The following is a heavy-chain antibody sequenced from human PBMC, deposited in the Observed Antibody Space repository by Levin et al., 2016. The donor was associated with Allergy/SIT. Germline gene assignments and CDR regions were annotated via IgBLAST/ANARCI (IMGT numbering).Heavy chain of an antibody. Sequence: WIRQPPGKGLEWIGEINHSGSTNYNPSLKSRVTISVDTSKNQFSLKLSSVTAADTAVYYCARLWCSGGSCWQKPFDYWGQGTLVTVSS. V-gene: IGHV4-34*01. J-gene: IGHJ4*02. CDR2: INHSGST. CDR3: ARLWCSGGSCWQKPFDY. D-gene: IGHD2-15*01.